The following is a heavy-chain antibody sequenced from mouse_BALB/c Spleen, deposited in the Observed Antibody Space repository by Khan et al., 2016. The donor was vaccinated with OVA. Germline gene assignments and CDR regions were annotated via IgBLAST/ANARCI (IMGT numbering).Heavy chain of an antibody. D-gene: IGHD2-10*02. CDR3: ARSLRRSTVRAMDY. Sequence: QVQLQQSGPEVVRPGASVKMSCKASGYTFTSKWMHWVKQRPGQGLEWIGMIDPSNTETRLNQKFKDKATLNVERYSNTAYMQFSSLPSEDTAVYYCARSLRRSTVRAMDYWGQGTSVTVSS. CDR1: GYTFTSKW. V-gene: IGHV1S127*01. J-gene: IGHJ4*01. CDR2: IDPSNTET.